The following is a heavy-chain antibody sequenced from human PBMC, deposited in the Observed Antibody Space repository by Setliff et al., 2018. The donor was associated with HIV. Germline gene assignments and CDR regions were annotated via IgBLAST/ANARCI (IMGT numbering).Heavy chain of an antibody. J-gene: IGHJ3*02. Sequence: GASVKVSCKASGYTFTSYGISWVRQAPGQGLEWMGWISAYNGNTNYAQKLQGRVTMTTDTSTSTAYMELRSLRSDDTAVYYCARVGRYLDWYDHAFDIWGQGTMVTVSS. D-gene: IGHD3-9*01. CDR1: GYTFTSYG. V-gene: IGHV1-18*01. CDR2: ISAYNGNT. CDR3: ARVGRYLDWYDHAFDI.